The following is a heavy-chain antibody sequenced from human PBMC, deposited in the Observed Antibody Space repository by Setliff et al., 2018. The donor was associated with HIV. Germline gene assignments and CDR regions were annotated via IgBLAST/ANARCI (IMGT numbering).Heavy chain of an antibody. CDR1: GFIFSNYW. Sequence: GGSLRLSCAASGFIFSNYWMRWVRQAPGKGLVWVSRINSDGSSISYADSVKGRFTISRDNAKNTLYLQMNSLRGEDTAVYYCARHSDWYGNDAFDIWGQGTRVTVSS. J-gene: IGHJ3*02. V-gene: IGHV3-74*01. CDR3: ARHSDWYGNDAFDI. CDR2: INSDGSSI. D-gene: IGHD6-19*01.